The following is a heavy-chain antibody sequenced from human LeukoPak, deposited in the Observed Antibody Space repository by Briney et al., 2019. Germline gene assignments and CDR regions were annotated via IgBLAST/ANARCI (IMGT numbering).Heavy chain of an antibody. CDR1: GFTFSSYA. J-gene: IGHJ4*02. D-gene: IGHD5-24*01. Sequence: TGGSLRLSCAASGFTFSSYAMSWVRQAPGKGLEWVSVISSSGDTSYYADSVKGRFTISRDNSKNTLYLQMNSLRAEDTAVYYCAKLEMATITDDYWGQGTLVTVSS. V-gene: IGHV3-23*01. CDR3: AKLEMATITDDY. CDR2: ISSSGDTS.